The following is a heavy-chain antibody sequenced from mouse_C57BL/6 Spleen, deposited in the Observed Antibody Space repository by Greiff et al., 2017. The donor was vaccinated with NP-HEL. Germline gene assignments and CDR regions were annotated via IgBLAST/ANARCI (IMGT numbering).Heavy chain of an antibody. CDR2: IYPRSGNT. Sequence: QVQLQQSGAELARPGASVKLSCKASGYTFTSYGISWVKQRTGQGLEWIGEIYPRSGNTYYNEKFKGKATLTADKSSSTAYMELRSLTSEDSAVYFCAKHYYGSSSYYYAMDYWGQGTSVTVSS. D-gene: IGHD1-1*01. CDR3: AKHYYGSSSYYYAMDY. V-gene: IGHV1-81*01. CDR1: GYTFTSYG. J-gene: IGHJ4*01.